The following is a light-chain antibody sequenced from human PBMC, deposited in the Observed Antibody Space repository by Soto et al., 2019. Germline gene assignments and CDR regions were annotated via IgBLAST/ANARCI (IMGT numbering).Light chain of an antibody. Sequence: DVVLTQSPLSLPVTLGQAASISCRSSQSPLRSDVYTLSWFFQRPGQSPRRLIYKVSNRDSGVQDRFIVSGSGTDFTLQITRVEAEDVGVYFCMQYARWPHTFGQGTKLEIK. CDR1: QSPLRSDVYT. V-gene: IGKV2-30*02. CDR3: MQYARWPHT. CDR2: KVS. J-gene: IGKJ2*01.